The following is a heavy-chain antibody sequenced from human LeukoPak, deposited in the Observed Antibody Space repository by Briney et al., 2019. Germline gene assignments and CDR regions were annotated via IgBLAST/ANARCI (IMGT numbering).Heavy chain of an antibody. CDR2: IYHSGST. CDR3: ASASSGGSGYYFDY. D-gene: IGHD2-15*01. J-gene: IGHJ4*02. CDR1: GGSISGGGYS. Sequence: PSQTLSLTCAVSGGSISGGGYSWSWIRQPPGKGLEWIGYIYHSGSTYYNPSLKSRVTISVDRSKNQFSLKLSSVTAADTAVYYCASASSGGSGYYFDYWGQGTLVTVSS. V-gene: IGHV4-30-2*01.